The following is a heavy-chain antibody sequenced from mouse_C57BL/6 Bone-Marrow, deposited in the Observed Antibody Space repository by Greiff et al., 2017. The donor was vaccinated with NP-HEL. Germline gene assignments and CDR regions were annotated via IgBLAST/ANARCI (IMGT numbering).Heavy chain of an antibody. CDR3: ARVVGYYGSHFDY. J-gene: IGHJ2*01. CDR1: GFTFSSYA. D-gene: IGHD1-1*01. CDR2: ISDGGSYT. Sequence: EVQGVESGGGLVKPGGSLKLSCAASGFTFSSYAMSWVRQTPEKRLEWVATISDGGSYTYYPDNVKGRFTISRDNAKNNLYLQMSHLKSEDTAMYYCARVVGYYGSHFDYWGQGTTLTVSS. V-gene: IGHV5-4*01.